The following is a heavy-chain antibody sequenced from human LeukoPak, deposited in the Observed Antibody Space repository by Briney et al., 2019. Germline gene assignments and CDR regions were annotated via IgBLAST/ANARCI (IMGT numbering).Heavy chain of an antibody. CDR2: IYYSGST. D-gene: IGHD6-6*01. CDR1: GGSISSSSYY. J-gene: IGHJ2*01. V-gene: IGHV4-39*01. CDR3: ARHRLVNWYFDL. Sequence: SETLSLTCTVSGGSISSSSYYWGWIRQPPGKGLEWIGSIYYSGSTYYNPSLKSRVTISVDTSKNQFSLKLSSVTAADTAVYYCARHRLVNWYFDLWGRGTLVTVSS.